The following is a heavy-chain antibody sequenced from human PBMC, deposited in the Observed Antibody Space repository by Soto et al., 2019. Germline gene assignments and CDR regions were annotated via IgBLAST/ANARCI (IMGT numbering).Heavy chain of an antibody. J-gene: IGHJ6*02. CDR2: ISSSGDAI. CDR3: ARDHGGSSWFVGVYYFVGMDV. CDR1: GFIFSDYT. Sequence: EVQLVESGGDLVQPGGSLRLSCAASGFIFSDYTMTWVRQAPGRGLEFVSHISSSGDAIFYAESVKGRFTVSRDNAKNSLYVQMNSLRDDHTAGYVCARDHGGSSWFVGVYYFVGMDVWGQGAAVTVSS. D-gene: IGHD6-13*01. V-gene: IGHV3-48*02.